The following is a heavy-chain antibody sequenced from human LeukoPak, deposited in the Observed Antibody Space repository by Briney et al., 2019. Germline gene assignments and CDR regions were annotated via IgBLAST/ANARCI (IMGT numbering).Heavy chain of an antibody. CDR1: GFTFSSYA. D-gene: IGHD4-23*01. CDR3: AKPLEKYTYGGNFDY. V-gene: IGHV3-23*01. CDR2: ISSGADST. J-gene: IGHJ4*02. Sequence: PGGSLRLSCEASGFTFSSYAMSWVRQAPGKGLAWVSVISSGADSTYYADSVKGRFTISRDNSKNTLFLQMNSLRAEDTAVYYCAKPLEKYTYGGNFDYWGQGILVTVSS.